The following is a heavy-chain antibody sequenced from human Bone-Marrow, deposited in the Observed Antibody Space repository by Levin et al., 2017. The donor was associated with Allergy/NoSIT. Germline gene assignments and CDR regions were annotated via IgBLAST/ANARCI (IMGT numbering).Heavy chain of an antibody. CDR2: ISYDGSNK. CDR3: ARARSGYSYGQG. Sequence: GGSLRLSCAASGFTFSSYAMHWVRQAPGKGLEWVAVISYDGSNKYYADSVKGRFTISRDNSKNTLYLQMNSLRAEDTAVYYCARARSGYSYGQGRGQGTLVTVSS. V-gene: IGHV3-30-3*01. D-gene: IGHD5-18*01. J-gene: IGHJ4*02. CDR1: GFTFSSYA.